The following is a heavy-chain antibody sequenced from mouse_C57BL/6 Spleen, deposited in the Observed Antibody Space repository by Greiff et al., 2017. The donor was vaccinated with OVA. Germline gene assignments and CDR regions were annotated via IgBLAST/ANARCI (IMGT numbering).Heavy chain of an antibody. CDR3: ARDEMSYGNDGWCAD. Sequence: VQLQQSGAELVKPGASVKISCKASGYAFSSYWMNWVKQRPGKGLEWIGQIYPGDGDTNYNGKFMGKATLTADKSSSTGYRQRRSLTAEDAAVYFWARDEMSYGNDGWCADRGQGTLVTVAA. V-gene: IGHV1-80*01. D-gene: IGHD2-2*01. CDR1: GYAFSSYW. CDR2: IYPGDGDT. J-gene: IGHJ3*01.